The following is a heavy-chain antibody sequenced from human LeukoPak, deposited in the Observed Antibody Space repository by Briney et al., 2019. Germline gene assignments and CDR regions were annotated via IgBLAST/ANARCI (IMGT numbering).Heavy chain of an antibody. CDR3: AKERSSSALFDY. Sequence: GGSLRLSCAASGFTFSSYGMHWVRQAPGKGLEWVAFIRYDGSNKYYADSVKGRFTISRDNSKNTLYLQMNSLRAEDTAVYYCAKERSSSALFDYWGQGTLVTVSS. CDR2: IRYDGSNK. V-gene: IGHV3-30*02. D-gene: IGHD6-6*01. CDR1: GFTFSSYG. J-gene: IGHJ4*02.